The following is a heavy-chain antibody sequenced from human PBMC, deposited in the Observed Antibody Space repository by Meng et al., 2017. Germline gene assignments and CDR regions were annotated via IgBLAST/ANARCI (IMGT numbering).Heavy chain of an antibody. CDR2: AYYRSKWYH. V-gene: IGHV6-1*01. J-gene: IGHJ4*02. D-gene: IGHD1-26*01. CDR3: ARGSYSFDS. Sequence: QIQLQQSGPVLVKPSLTLSLICAISGDSVSSNSAAWNWIMQSPSRGLEWLGRAYYRSKWYHDYAESVKSRISIDPDTSKNQFSLQLRPVTPEDSAVYYCARGSYSFDSWGQRTLVTVSS. CDR1: GDSVSSNSAA.